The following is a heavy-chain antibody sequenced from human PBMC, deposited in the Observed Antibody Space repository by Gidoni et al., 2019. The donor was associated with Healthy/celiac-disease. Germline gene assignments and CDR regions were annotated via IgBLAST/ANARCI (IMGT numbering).Heavy chain of an antibody. J-gene: IGHJ6*02. D-gene: IGHD4-17*01. CDR3: TRLRKIIRGYYGMDV. Sequence: EVQLVESGGGLVQPGGSLNLSCAASGFTFSGSAMHWVRQASGKGLEWVGRIRSKANSYATAYAASVKGRFTISRDDSKNTAYLQMNSLKTEDTAVYYCTRLRKIIRGYYGMDVWGQGTTVTVSS. CDR1: GFTFSGSA. CDR2: IRSKANSYAT. V-gene: IGHV3-73*01.